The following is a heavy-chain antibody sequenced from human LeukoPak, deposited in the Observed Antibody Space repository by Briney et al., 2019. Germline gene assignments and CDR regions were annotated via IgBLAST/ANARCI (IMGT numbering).Heavy chain of an antibody. CDR2: IYHSGST. CDR1: GVSINSGGYS. Sequence: SETLSLTGAVSGVSINSGGYSWSWIRQPPGKGLEWIGYIYHSGSTYYNPSLKSRVTISIDRSKNHFSLKLSSVTAADTAVYYCARTNYDDTWFDPWGQGTLVTVSS. D-gene: IGHD3-3*01. J-gene: IGHJ5*02. V-gene: IGHV4-30-2*01. CDR3: ARTNYDDTWFDP.